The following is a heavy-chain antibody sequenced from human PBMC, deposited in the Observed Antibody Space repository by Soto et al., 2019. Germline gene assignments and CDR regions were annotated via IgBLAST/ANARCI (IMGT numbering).Heavy chain of an antibody. Sequence: PGGSLRLSCAVSGFLFRHSAMHWVRQAPGKGLEWVAVISDDGTNKYYADSVKGRFTISRDNSKNTLYLQMNTLRPEDTAIYYCARGGGGIPPALFDPWGQGTLVTVSS. D-gene: IGHD1-26*01. V-gene: IGHV3-30-3*01. J-gene: IGHJ5*02. CDR3: ARGGGGIPPALFDP. CDR2: ISDDGTNK. CDR1: GFLFRHSA.